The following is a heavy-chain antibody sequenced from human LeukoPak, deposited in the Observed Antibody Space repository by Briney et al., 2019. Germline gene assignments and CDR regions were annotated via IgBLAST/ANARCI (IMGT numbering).Heavy chain of an antibody. CDR2: IGTQSDT. CDR3: GESPSVYIDSWYFGL. CDR1: GMTFSNHD. D-gene: IGHD1-14*01. V-gene: IGHV3-13*01. J-gene: IGHJ2*01. Sequence: GGSLRLSCAASGMTFSNHDMHWVRQVAGKGLEWVSTIGTQSDTFYPGSVKGRFTISRDNAKNSLYLQMNNLRAGDTAVYYWGESPSVYIDSWYFGLWGRGTLVTVSS.